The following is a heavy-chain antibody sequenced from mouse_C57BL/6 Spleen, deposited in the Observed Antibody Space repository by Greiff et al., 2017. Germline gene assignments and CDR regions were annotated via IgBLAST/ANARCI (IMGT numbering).Heavy chain of an antibody. CDR2: IDPEDGDT. CDR1: GFNIKDYY. CDR3: TTEQVFITSY. D-gene: IGHD1-1*01. J-gene: IGHJ2*01. V-gene: IGHV14-1*01. Sequence: EVQLQQSGAELVRPGASVKLSCTASGFNIKDYYMHWVKQRPEQGLEWIGRIDPEDGDTEYAPKFQGKATMTADTSSTTAYLQLSSLTSEDTAVYYGTTEQVFITSYWGQGTTLTVSS.